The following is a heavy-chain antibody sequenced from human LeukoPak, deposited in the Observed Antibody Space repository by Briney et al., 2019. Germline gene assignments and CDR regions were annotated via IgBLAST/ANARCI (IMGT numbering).Heavy chain of an antibody. D-gene: IGHD3-3*01. CDR1: GDSVSSNSAA. CDR3: ARDRTMGYYYYYYGMDV. Sequence: SQTLSLTCAISGDSVSSNSAAWNWIRQSPSRGLEWLGRTYYRSKWYNDYAVSVKSRITINPDTSKNQFSLQLNSVTPEDTAVYYRARDRTMGYYYYYYGMDVWGQGTTVTVSS. V-gene: IGHV6-1*01. CDR2: TYYRSKWYN. J-gene: IGHJ6*02.